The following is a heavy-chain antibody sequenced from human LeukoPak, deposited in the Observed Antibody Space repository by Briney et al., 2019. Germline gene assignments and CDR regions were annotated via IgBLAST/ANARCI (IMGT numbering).Heavy chain of an antibody. CDR1: GGSISSISYY. CDR3: ARDSPFDY. V-gene: IGHV4-39*07. J-gene: IGHJ4*02. Sequence: SETLSLTGTVSGGSISSISYYWGWIRQPPGKGLEWLGSIYYSGSTYYNPSFKTPVSISVDTSKNQFYLKLRYVPAADTAVYYCARDSPFDYWGQATLVTVCS. CDR2: IYYSGST.